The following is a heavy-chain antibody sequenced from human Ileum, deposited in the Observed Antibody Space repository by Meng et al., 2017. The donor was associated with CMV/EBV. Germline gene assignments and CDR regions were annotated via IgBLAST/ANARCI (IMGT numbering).Heavy chain of an antibody. CDR3: TYGWPLKY. V-gene: IGHV6-1*01. CDR1: DSVSISTES. Sequence: QLHQSGPGLVKPSQTLALTCAGDSVSISTESWNWIRQSPSRGLEWLGRTWYGSKWYYEYAVSVKSRITIIPDTSQSQISLQLNSVTPDDTAVYYCTYGWPLKYWGQGSLVTVSS. CDR2: TWYGSKWYY. J-gene: IGHJ4*02. D-gene: IGHD3-10*01.